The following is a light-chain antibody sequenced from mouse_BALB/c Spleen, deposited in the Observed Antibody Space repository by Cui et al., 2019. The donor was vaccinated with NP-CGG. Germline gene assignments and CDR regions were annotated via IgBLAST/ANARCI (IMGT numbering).Light chain of an antibody. V-gene: IGLV1*01. CDR2: GTN. J-gene: IGLJ1*01. CDR1: TGAFTTSNY. CDR3: ALWYSNHWV. Sequence: QAVVTQESARTTSPGETVTLTCRSSTGAFTTSNYANWVQEKPDHLFTGLIGGTNNRAPGVPARFSGSLIGDKAALTITGAQTEDEAIYFCALWYSNHWVFGGGTKLTVL.